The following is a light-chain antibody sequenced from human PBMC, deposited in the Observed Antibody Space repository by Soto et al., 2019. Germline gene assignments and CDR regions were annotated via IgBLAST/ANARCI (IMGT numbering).Light chain of an antibody. V-gene: IGKV1-6*01. J-gene: IGKJ1*01. CDR3: LHDYSFPWT. CDR2: AAS. Sequence: AIQMTQAPSSLSASVTDRVTITCRASQEIKNDLGWYQQKPGKAPELLIYAASSLPSGVPSRFSGSGSGTNFTLTISSLQPEDVATYYCLHDYSFPWTFGQGTKVEIK. CDR1: QEIKND.